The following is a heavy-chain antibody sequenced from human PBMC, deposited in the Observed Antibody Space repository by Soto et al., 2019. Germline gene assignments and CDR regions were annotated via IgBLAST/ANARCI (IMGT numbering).Heavy chain of an antibody. J-gene: IGHJ6*02. Sequence: QVQLQESGPGLVKPSQTLSLTCTVSGGSITSGGYFWTWIRQSPGKGLEWIGYIHYGGNTYYNPSLQSRVIITIDTSQNQFFLNLNSLTAADTAVYYCATYCSASSCSDDYYGMDIWGQGTTVTVS. D-gene: IGHD2-2*01. CDR3: ATYCSASSCSDDYYGMDI. CDR2: IHYGGNT. CDR1: GGSITSGGYF. V-gene: IGHV4-31*03.